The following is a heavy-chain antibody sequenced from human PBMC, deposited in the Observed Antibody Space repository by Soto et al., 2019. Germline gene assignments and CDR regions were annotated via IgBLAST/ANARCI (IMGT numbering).Heavy chain of an antibody. CDR3: VRDIR. Sequence: EVQLVESGGGLVQPGGSLRLSCAASGFTFSSIWMHWVRQAPGKGLVWVSCINSDGSTTSYADSAKGRFTISRDNAKNPLYLQMNSLTAEDTAVYYCVRDIRWGQGTLVTVSS. J-gene: IGHJ4*02. V-gene: IGHV3-74*01. CDR2: INSDGSTT. CDR1: GFTFSSIW.